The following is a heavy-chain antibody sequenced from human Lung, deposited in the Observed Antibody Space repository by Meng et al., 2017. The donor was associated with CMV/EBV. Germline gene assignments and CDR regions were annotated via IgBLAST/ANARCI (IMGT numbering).Heavy chain of an antibody. CDR3: ARDVSPRSSAYLAIYCFYALDV. J-gene: IGHJ6*02. Sequence: GESLKISCAASGFPFRTLAMGWVRQAPGKGLEWVSSLYYGGGATHYPDFVKGRFTISRDISENTVYLQMTSLRAEDTAVYYCARDVSPRSSAYLAIYCFYALDVWGQGTTVTVSS. CDR2: LYYGGGAT. CDR1: GFPFRTLA. V-gene: IGHV3-23*03. D-gene: IGHD6-19*01.